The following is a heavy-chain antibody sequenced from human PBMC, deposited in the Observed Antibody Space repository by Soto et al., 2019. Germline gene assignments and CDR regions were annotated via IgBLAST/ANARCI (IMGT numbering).Heavy chain of an antibody. CDR3: AKVGRGYCGGGGCNGMDV. V-gene: IGHV3-30*18. D-gene: IGHD2-15*01. Sequence: QVQLVESGGGVVQPGRSLRLSCAASGFTFSSYGIHWVRQAPGKGLEWVAVIAYDGSNKYYADSVKGRFTISRDNSKKTLYLQLNSLRGEDTAVYYCAKVGRGYCGGGGCNGMDVWGQGTTVTVSS. CDR2: IAYDGSNK. J-gene: IGHJ6*02. CDR1: GFTFSSYG.